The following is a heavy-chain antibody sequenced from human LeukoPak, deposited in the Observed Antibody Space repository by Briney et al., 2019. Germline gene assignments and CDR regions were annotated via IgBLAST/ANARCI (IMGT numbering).Heavy chain of an antibody. CDR1: GYTFTDYY. D-gene: IGHD6-19*01. V-gene: IGHV1-2*02. Sequence: ASLKVSCKASGYTFTDYYMHWVRQATGQGLEWMGWINPNSGGTNYAQKFQGRVTMTRDTSISTGYMELSRLSCDDTAVYYCARDVAVAGSGYWGQGTLVTVSS. CDR2: INPNSGGT. CDR3: ARDVAVAGSGY. J-gene: IGHJ4*02.